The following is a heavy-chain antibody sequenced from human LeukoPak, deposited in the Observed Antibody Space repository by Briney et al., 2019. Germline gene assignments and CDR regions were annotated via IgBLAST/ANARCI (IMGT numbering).Heavy chain of an antibody. D-gene: IGHD3-9*01. CDR3: ASLTGNWFDP. J-gene: IGHJ5*02. V-gene: IGHV4-59*01. Sequence: SETLSLTCTVSGGSISSYYWSWIRQPPGKGLEWTGYIYYSGSTNYNPSLKSRVTISVDTSKNQFSLKLSSVTAADTAVYYCASLTGNWFDPWGQGTLVTVSS. CDR1: GGSISSYY. CDR2: IYYSGST.